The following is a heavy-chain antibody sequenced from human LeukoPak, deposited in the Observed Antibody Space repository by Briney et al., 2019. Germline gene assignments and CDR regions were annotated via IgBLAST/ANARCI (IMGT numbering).Heavy chain of an antibody. V-gene: IGHV3-74*01. CDR1: GFSFSVYW. Sequence: GGSLRLSCAASGFSFSVYWMHWVRQAPGKGPVWVSRIKTDGSITDYADSVKGRFTISRDNAKNTLYLQMNSLRAEDTAVYYCARAPSNAHFDYWGQGTLVTVSS. J-gene: IGHJ4*02. D-gene: IGHD3-3*02. CDR2: IKTDGSIT. CDR3: ARAPSNAHFDY.